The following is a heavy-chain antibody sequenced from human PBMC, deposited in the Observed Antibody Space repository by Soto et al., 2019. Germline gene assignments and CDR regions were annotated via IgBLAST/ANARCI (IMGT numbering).Heavy chain of an antibody. CDR3: ARDKDRFRLGWNYYFIVDV. CDR1: GGTFRTSA. CDR2: IMPVFRRP. J-gene: IGHJ6*02. Sequence: QVQLVQSGAEVKKPGSSVKVSCKASGGTFRTSAISWVRQAPGQGLEWVGGIMPVFRRPKYAQNFQDSVIITADESTRPANVKLNSLRSDDTVVYYCARDKDRFRLGWNYYFIVDVWGQGTAVSVSS. V-gene: IGHV1-69*12. D-gene: IGHD6-19*01.